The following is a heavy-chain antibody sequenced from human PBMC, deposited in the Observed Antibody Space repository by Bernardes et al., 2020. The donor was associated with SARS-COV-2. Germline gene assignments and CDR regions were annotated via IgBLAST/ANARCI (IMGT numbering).Heavy chain of an antibody. Sequence: SVKVSCKASGGTFSTYAISWVRQSPGQGLEWMGRIIPIFGITNYAPKFQGRVTITADKSTSTAYLDLSSLRSEDTAVYYCARDRGSSSDYYFYGMDVWGQGTSVTVSS. CDR3: ARDRGSSSDYYFYGMDV. CDR1: GGTFSTYA. D-gene: IGHD6-6*01. J-gene: IGHJ6*02. V-gene: IGHV1-69*04. CDR2: IIPIFGIT.